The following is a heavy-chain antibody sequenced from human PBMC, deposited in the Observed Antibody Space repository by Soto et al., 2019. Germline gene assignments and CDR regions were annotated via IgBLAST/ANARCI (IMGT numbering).Heavy chain of an antibody. D-gene: IGHD2-21*02. CDR1: GFSFSDYS. V-gene: IGHV3-48*02. Sequence: LVESGGALVYPGGSLRLSCIASGFSFSDYSMNWVRQAPGKGLQWVSYISSSSAKTYYADYVKGRFTVSRDNAKNALFLELNSLRDDDTATYYCARLPKGSLVTAWGQGTRVTVSS. J-gene: IGHJ4*02. CDR3: ARLPKGSLVTA. CDR2: ISSSSAKT.